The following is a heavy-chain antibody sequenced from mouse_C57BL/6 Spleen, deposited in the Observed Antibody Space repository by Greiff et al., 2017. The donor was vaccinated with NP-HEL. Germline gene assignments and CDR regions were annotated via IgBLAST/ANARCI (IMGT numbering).Heavy chain of an antibody. V-gene: IGHV1-59*01. Sequence: QVQLQQPGAELVRPGTSVKLSCKASGYTFTSYWMHWVKQRPGQGLEWIGVIDPSDSYTNYNQKFKGKATLTVDTSSSTAYMQLSSLTSEDSAVYYCARWSYYSKRYFDYWGQGTTLTVSS. CDR2: IDPSDSYT. J-gene: IGHJ2*01. CDR1: GYTFTSYW. CDR3: ARWSYYSKRYFDY. D-gene: IGHD2-5*01.